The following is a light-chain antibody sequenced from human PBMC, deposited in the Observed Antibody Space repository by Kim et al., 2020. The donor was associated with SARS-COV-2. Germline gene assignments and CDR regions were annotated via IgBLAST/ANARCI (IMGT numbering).Light chain of an antibody. CDR3: SSYTSSATYV. V-gene: IGLV2-14*03. Sequence: GQSITISCTGTNSDVGCYNHVSCYQQQPGKAPKLMVYDVSQRPSGVSNRFSGSKAGNTASLAISGLQAEDEADYYCSSYTSSATYVFGSGTQLTVL. CDR2: DVS. CDR1: NSDVGCYNH. J-gene: IGLJ1*01.